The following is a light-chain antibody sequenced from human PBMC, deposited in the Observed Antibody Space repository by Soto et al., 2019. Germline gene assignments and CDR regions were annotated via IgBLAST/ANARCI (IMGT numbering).Light chain of an antibody. Sequence: QSVLTQPASVSGSPGQSITISCTGTSSDVGRYNYVSWYQQHPGKAPKLMIYEVRNRPSGVSSRFSGSKSGNTASLTISGLQAEDEAEYYCSAYTARSTLVFGGGTKLT. CDR2: EVR. J-gene: IGLJ3*02. CDR1: SSDVGRYNY. CDR3: SAYTARSTLV. V-gene: IGLV2-14*01.